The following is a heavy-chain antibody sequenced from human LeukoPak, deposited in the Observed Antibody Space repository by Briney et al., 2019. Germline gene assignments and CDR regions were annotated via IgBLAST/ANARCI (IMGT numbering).Heavy chain of an antibody. V-gene: IGHV3-23*01. J-gene: IGHJ4*02. Sequence: PGGSLRLSCAASGFTFSSYAMSWVRQAPGKGLEWVSTISGSGGSTYYADSVKGRFTISRDNSKNTLYLQMNSLRAEDTAVYYCAKLNMIVVAFDYWGQGTLVTVSS. CDR2: ISGSGGST. CDR1: GFTFSSYA. D-gene: IGHD3-22*01. CDR3: AKLNMIVVAFDY.